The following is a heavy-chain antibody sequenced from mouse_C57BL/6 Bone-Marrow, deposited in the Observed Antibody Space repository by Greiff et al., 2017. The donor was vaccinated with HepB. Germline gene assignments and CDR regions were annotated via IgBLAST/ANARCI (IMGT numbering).Heavy chain of an antibody. Sequence: ESGPGLVKPSQSLFLTCSITGFPITSGYYWIWIRQSPGKPLEWMGYITHSGETFYNPSLQSPISITRETSKNQFFLQLNSVTTEDTAMYYCAGDYYGSSGFAYWGQGTLVTVSA. D-gene: IGHD1-1*01. CDR2: ITHSGET. CDR3: AGDYYGSSGFAY. CDR1: GFPITSGYY. V-gene: IGHV12-3*01. J-gene: IGHJ3*01.